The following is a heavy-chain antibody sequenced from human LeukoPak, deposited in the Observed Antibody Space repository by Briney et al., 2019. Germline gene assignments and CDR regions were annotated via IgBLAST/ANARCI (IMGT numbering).Heavy chain of an antibody. CDR1: GGSISSYY. CDR2: IYYSGST. CDR3: AREGGYYYDSSGYYDY. Sequence: SETLSLTCTVSGGSISSYYWSWIRQPPGKGLEWIGYIYYSGSTNYNPSLKSRVTISVDTSKNQFSLKLSSVTAADTAVYYCAREGGYYYDSSGYYDYWGQGTLVTVSA. D-gene: IGHD3-22*01. J-gene: IGHJ4*02. V-gene: IGHV4-59*01.